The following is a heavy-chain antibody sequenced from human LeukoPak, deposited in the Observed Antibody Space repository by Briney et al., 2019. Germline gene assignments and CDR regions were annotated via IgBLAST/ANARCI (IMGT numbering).Heavy chain of an antibody. CDR1: GGSLSGFY. V-gene: IGHV4-59*01. CDR2: VYYSGST. CDR3: ARHRGYYYDSSGYDY. D-gene: IGHD3-22*01. Sequence: SETLSLTCTVSGGSLSGFYWSWIRQPPGKGLEWIGYVYYSGSTTYNPSLKSRVTISVDTSKNQFSLKLSSVTAADTAVYYCARHRGYYYDSSGYDYWGQGTLVTVSS. J-gene: IGHJ4*02.